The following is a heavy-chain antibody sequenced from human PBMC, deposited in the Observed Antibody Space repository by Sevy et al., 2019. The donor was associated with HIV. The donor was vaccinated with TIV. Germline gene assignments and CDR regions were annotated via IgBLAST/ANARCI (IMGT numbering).Heavy chain of an antibody. D-gene: IGHD6-19*01. J-gene: IGHJ5*02. Sequence: ASVKVSCKASGYTFTGYHLHWMRQAPGLGLEWMGWMNLLIGLTQYDEKFQGRVSMTRDTATSTAYMELTRLTSDDTAVYYCARTAVAGNYNWFDPWGQGTLVTVSS. V-gene: IGHV1-2*02. CDR2: MNLLIGLT. CDR1: GYTFTGYH. CDR3: ARTAVAGNYNWFDP.